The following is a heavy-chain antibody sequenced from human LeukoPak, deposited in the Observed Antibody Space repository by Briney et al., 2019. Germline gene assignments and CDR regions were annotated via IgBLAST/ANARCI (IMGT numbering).Heavy chain of an antibody. J-gene: IGHJ4*02. CDR3: ARARLTAAAGITFIGYFDY. Sequence: PSETLSLTCTVSGGSISSYYWSWIRQPAGKGLEWIGRIYTSGSTNYNPSLKSRDTMSVDTSKNQFSLKLSSVTAADTAVYYCARARLTAAAGITFIGYFDYWGQGTLVTVSS. D-gene: IGHD6-13*01. V-gene: IGHV4-4*07. CDR1: GGSISSYY. CDR2: IYTSGST.